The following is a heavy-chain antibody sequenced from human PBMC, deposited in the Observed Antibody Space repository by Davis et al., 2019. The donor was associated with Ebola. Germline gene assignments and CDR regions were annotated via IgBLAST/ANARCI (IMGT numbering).Heavy chain of an antibody. CDR3: ARDYRMSTVTTDY. V-gene: IGHV3-23*01. D-gene: IGHD4-17*01. Sequence: PGGSLRLSCAASGFTFSSYAMSWVRQAPGKGLEWVSAISGSGGSTYYADSVKGRFTISRDNSKNTLYLQMNSLRAEDTAVYNCARDYRMSTVTTDYWGQGTLVTVSS. CDR1: GFTFSSYA. J-gene: IGHJ4*02. CDR2: ISGSGGST.